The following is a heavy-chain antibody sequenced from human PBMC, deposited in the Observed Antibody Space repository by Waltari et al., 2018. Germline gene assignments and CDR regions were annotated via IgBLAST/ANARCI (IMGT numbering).Heavy chain of an antibody. D-gene: IGHD4-17*01. J-gene: IGHJ4*02. CDR2: INPNSGGT. CDR3: ARGEDLRTRVTTSSVC. V-gene: IGHV1-2*06. CDR1: GYTFTGYY. Sequence: QVQLVQSGAEVKKPGASVKVSCKASGYTFTGYYMHWVRQAPGQGLEWMGRINPNSGGTNYAQKLQGRVTMTRDTSISTAYMELSRLRSDDTAVYYCARGEDLRTRVTTSSVCWGQGTLVTVSS.